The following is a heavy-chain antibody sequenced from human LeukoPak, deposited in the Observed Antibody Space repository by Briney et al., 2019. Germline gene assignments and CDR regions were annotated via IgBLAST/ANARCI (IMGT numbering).Heavy chain of an antibody. CDR1: GFTFSSYA. V-gene: IGHV3-23*01. Sequence: GGSLRLSCAASGFTFSSYAMSWVRQAPGKGLEWVSAISGSGGSTYYADSVKGRFTISRDNSKNTLYPQMNSLRAEDTAVYYCAKAIRGYSGYDFDYWGQGTLVTVSS. J-gene: IGHJ4*02. CDR2: ISGSGGST. CDR3: AKAIRGYSGYDFDY. D-gene: IGHD5-12*01.